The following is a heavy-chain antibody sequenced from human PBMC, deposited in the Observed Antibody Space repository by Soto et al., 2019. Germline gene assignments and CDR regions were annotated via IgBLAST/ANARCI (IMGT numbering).Heavy chain of an antibody. J-gene: IGHJ1*01. CDR3: ARWGTTGGLDV. V-gene: IGHV3-30*19. CDR1: GFTFRSYV. CDR2: TSYDGSDK. D-gene: IGHD3-16*01. Sequence: QVQLVESGGGVVQPGTSLRVSCGGSGFTFRSYVIHCVRQAPCKGLEWVALTSYDGSDKYYGDSVRGRFTISRDNSRNTVDLQMDSLRLEDTALYYCARWGTTGGLDVWGQGTLVSVSS.